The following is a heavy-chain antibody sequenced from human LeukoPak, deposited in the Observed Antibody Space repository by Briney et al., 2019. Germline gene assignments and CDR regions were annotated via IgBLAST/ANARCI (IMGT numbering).Heavy chain of an antibody. CDR3: AKRNMNSGCLHY. J-gene: IGHJ4*02. D-gene: IGHD6-19*01. V-gene: IGHV3-23*01. CDR1: GFTFSSYA. CDR2: ISGSGGST. Sequence: PGGSLRLSCAASGFTFSSYAMSWVRQAPGKGLEWVSAISGSGGSTYYADSVKGRFTISRENSKNTLYLQMNSLRAEDTAVYYCAKRNMNSGCLHYWGQGTLVTVSS.